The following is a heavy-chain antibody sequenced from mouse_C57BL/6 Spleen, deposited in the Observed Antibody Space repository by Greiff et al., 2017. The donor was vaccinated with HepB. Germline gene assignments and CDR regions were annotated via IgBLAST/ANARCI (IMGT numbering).Heavy chain of an antibody. CDR2: IRLKSDNYAT. Sequence: EVKLVESGGGLVQPGGSMKLSCVASGFTFSNYWMNWVRQSPEKGLEWVAQIRLKSDNYATHYAESVKGRFTISRDDSKSSVYLQMNNLRAEDTGIYYCTRIYYGSLEYYFDYWGQGTTLTVSS. CDR3: TRIYYGSLEYYFDY. V-gene: IGHV6-3*01. CDR1: GFTFSNYW. J-gene: IGHJ2*01. D-gene: IGHD1-1*01.